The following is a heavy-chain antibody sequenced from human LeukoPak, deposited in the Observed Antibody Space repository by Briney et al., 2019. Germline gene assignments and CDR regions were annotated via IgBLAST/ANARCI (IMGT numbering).Heavy chain of an antibody. Sequence: SEGLSLTCTVSGDSISRFYWSWIREPPRKRLEWVGDIYYSGSADYNPSIKSRVTISVDRSKTQFSLKMSSVTAVDTAVFYCARRPVEYTSSDRAFDIWGQGTMVSVSS. CDR3: ARRPVEYTSSDRAFDI. V-gene: IGHV4-59*01. CDR2: IYYSGSA. D-gene: IGHD6-6*01. J-gene: IGHJ3*02. CDR1: GDSISRFY.